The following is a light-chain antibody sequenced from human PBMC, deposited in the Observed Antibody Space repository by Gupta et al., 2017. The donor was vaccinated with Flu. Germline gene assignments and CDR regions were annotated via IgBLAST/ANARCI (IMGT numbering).Light chain of an antibody. CDR1: QNVLNSF. J-gene: IGKJ1*01. CDR2: DAS. V-gene: IGKV3-20*01. Sequence: EIVLTQSPGTLSLSPGERATLSCRASQNVLNSFLAWYQQTPGQAPRLLIYDASNRGTGIPDRFSGSGSGTDFTLTIRRLEPEDSAVYYCQHDVSSPKTFGQGTKVEVK. CDR3: QHDVSSPKT.